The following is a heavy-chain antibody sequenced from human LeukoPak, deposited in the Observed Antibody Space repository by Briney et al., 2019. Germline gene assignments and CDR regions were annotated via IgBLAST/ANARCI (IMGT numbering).Heavy chain of an antibody. CDR1: GYTFSTYW. Sequence: GESLKISCKGSGYTFSTYWIGWVRQVPGKGLERMGIIYPGDSDTRDSPSFQGHVTMSADKSTAYLQWSSLKASDTGMYYCARHHDKGVQRAFDIWGQGTMVIVSS. J-gene: IGHJ3*02. D-gene: IGHD3-10*01. V-gene: IGHV5-51*01. CDR3: ARHHDKGVQRAFDI. CDR2: IYPGDSDT.